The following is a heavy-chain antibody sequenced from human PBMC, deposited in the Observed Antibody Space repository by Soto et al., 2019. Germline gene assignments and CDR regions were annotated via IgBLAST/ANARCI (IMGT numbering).Heavy chain of an antibody. J-gene: IGHJ6*02. V-gene: IGHV3-30-3*01. CDR2: ISYDGSHK. CDR1: GFIFTSYA. CDR3: ARDFKARFSSSTYYGMDV. D-gene: IGHD2-2*01. Sequence: LRLSCAASGFIFTSYAMHWVRQAPGTGLEWVAVISYDGSHKLYADSVKGRFTISRDNSNNMVYLEVDSLRSEDTAVYFCARDFKARFSSSTYYGMDVWGQGTTVTVSS.